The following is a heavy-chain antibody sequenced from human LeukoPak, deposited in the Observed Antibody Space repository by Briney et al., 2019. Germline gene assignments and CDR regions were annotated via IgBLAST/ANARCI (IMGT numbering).Heavy chain of an antibody. CDR3: ARVLRYCSGGNCYSGGLGYMDV. Sequence: GGSLRLSCAASGFTFSDYNMRWIHQAPGKGLEWVSSISRSGSTKYYADSVKGRFTISRDNAKNSLFLQMNSLRAEDTAVYYCARVLRYCSGGNCYSGGLGYMDVWGKGTTVTISS. J-gene: IGHJ6*03. CDR2: ISRSGSTK. D-gene: IGHD2-15*01. CDR1: GFTFSDYN. V-gene: IGHV3-11*01.